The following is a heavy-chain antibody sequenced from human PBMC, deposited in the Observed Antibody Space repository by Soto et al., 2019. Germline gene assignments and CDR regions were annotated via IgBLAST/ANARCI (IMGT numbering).Heavy chain of an antibody. Sequence: SETLSLTCAVYGGSFSDYSWSWIRQPPGKGLAWIGEISHSGGSNYNPSLKSRVTISVDTSKNQFSLTLSSVTAAETAVYYCARGRKDYSSSWYVGWGQGTLVTVSS. V-gene: IGHV4-34*01. J-gene: IGHJ4*02. CDR2: ISHSGGS. D-gene: IGHD6-13*01. CDR1: GGSFSDYS. CDR3: ARGRKDYSSSWYVG.